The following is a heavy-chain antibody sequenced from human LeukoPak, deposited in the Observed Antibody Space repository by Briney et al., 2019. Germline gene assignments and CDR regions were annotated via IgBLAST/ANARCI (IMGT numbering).Heavy chain of an antibody. J-gene: IGHJ4*02. Sequence: QAGGSLRLSCAASGFTFSSYGMHWVRQAPGKGLEWVAVIWYDGSNKYYADSVKGRFTISRDNSKNTLYLQMNSLRAEDTAVYYCARGRRYCSGGSCTGYYFDYWGQGTLVTVSS. V-gene: IGHV3-33*08. D-gene: IGHD2-15*01. CDR1: GFTFSSYG. CDR3: ARGRRYCSGGSCTGYYFDY. CDR2: IWYDGSNK.